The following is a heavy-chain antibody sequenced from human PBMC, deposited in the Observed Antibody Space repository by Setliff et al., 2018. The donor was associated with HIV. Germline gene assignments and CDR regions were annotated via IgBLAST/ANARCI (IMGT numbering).Heavy chain of an antibody. Sequence: GASVKVSCKASGYTFSNYGLSWVRQAPGQGLEWMGWISGNDGRINYAQKLQGRVTMTTDTSTSTAYMELRSLRSDDTAVYYCARGYYNFWSGYYDSRFPNPIDAFDIWGQGTMVTVSS. D-gene: IGHD3-3*01. CDR1: GYTFSNYG. V-gene: IGHV1-18*01. J-gene: IGHJ3*02. CDR2: ISGNDGRI. CDR3: ARGYYNFWSGYYDSRFPNPIDAFDI.